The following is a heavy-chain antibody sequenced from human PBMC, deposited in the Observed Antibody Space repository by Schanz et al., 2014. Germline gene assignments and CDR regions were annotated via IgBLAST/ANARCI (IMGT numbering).Heavy chain of an antibody. CDR1: GFTFTNYA. Sequence: GQLVESGGGVVQPGRSLRLSCAASGFTFTNYAMTWVRQAPGKGLEWVSGISGSGGSTYDADSVKGRFTISRDNSKNTLYLQMNSLRAEDTAVYYCAKDHAGSDILTALGNWGQGTLVTVSS. V-gene: IGHV3-23*04. CDR2: ISGSGGST. CDR3: AKDHAGSDILTALGN. J-gene: IGHJ4*02. D-gene: IGHD3-9*01.